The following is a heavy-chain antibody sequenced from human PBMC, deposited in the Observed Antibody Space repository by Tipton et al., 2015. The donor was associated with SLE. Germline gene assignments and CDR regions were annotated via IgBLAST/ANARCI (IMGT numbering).Heavy chain of an antibody. V-gene: IGHV3-64*01. CDR1: GFTFSSYS. D-gene: IGHD6-6*01. J-gene: IGHJ4*02. CDR3: ARAVGSSSPGYFDY. CDR2: ISSNGGST. Sequence: GSLRLSCAASGFTFSSYSMNWVRQAPGKGLEYVSAISSNGGSTYYANSVKGRFTISRDNSKNTLYLQMGSLRAEDMAVYYCARAVGSSSPGYFDYWGQGTLVTVSS.